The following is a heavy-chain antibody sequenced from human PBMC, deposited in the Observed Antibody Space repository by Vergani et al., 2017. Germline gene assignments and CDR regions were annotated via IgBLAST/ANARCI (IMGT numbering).Heavy chain of an antibody. CDR3: ARDLDCTVTTCYVGDDGFDL. J-gene: IGHJ3*01. D-gene: IGHD2-2*01. V-gene: IGHV3-21*01. Sequence: EEHLVESGGGLVTPGGSLRLSCAASGFSFTTCSMNWVRQAPGKGLEWVASISSASIYIFYADSIRGRFTISRHNAMNTLYLQMDSLRAEDTAVYYCARDLDCTVTTCYVGDDGFDLWSQGTMVTVSP. CDR1: GFSFTTCS. CDR2: ISSASIYI.